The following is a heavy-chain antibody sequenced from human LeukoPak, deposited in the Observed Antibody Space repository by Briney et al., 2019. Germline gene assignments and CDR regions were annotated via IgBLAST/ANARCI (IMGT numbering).Heavy chain of an antibody. CDR3: AKDLSSSWYGSAFFHY. V-gene: IGHV3-23*01. CDR1: GFTFSSYA. J-gene: IGHJ4*02. D-gene: IGHD6-13*01. Sequence: PGGSLRLSCAASGFTFSSYAMSWVRQAAGKGLEWVSAISGSGGSTYYAESVKGRFTISRDNSKNTLYLQMNSLRAHDTAVYYCAKDLSSSWYGSAFFHYWRQGTLVTVSS. CDR2: ISGSGGST.